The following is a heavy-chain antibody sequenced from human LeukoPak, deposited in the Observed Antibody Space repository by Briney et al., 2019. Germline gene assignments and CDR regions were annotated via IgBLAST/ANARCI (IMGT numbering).Heavy chain of an antibody. D-gene: IGHD3-22*01. J-gene: IGHJ5*02. V-gene: IGHV4-4*09. Sequence: SETLSLTCTVSGGSIGIYYWSWIRQPPGKGLEWIGYIHTSGSTNYNPSLKSRVTLSVDTSKNQFSLKLTSVTAADTAVYYCARPYYYDSRIDPWGQGILVTVSS. CDR2: IHTSGST. CDR3: ARPYYYDSRIDP. CDR1: GGSIGIYY.